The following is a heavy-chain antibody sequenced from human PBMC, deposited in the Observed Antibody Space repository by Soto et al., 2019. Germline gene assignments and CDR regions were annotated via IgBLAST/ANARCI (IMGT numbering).Heavy chain of an antibody. CDR3: ARVPDR. V-gene: IGHV4-30-2*01. CDR2: IYHSGST. CDR1: GGSISSGFYS. D-gene: IGHD2-2*01. J-gene: IGHJ5*02. Sequence: ASETLSLTCAVSGGSISSGFYSWSWIRQPPGKGLEWIGYIYHSGSTYYNPSLKSRVTISVDRSKNQFSLKLSSVTAADTAVYYCARVPDRWGQGTLVTVSS.